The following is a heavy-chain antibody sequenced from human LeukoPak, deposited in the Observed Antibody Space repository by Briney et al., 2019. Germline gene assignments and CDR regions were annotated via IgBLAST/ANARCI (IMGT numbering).Heavy chain of an antibody. V-gene: IGHV5-51*01. D-gene: IGHD1-26*01. Sequence: GESLKISCKGSGYSITSYWIGWVRQMPGKGLEWMGIIYPGDSDTRYSPSFQGQVTISADKSISTAYLQWSSLKASDTAMYYCARRRDLYSGSYYPFDYWGQGTLVTASS. CDR1: GYSITSYW. CDR2: IYPGDSDT. J-gene: IGHJ4*02. CDR3: ARRRDLYSGSYYPFDY.